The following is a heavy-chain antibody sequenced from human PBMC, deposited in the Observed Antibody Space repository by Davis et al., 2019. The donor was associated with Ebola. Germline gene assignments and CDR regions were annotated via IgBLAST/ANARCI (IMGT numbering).Heavy chain of an antibody. Sequence: MPGGSLRLSCAASGFTVSSNYMSWVRQAPGKGLEWIGEINHSGSTNYNPSLKSRFTISVDTSKNQFSLKLSSVTAADTAVYYCARHGIAVDYWGQGTLVTVSS. J-gene: IGHJ4*02. CDR2: INHSGST. D-gene: IGHD6-19*01. V-gene: IGHV4-34*01. CDR3: ARHGIAVDY. CDR1: GFTVSSNY.